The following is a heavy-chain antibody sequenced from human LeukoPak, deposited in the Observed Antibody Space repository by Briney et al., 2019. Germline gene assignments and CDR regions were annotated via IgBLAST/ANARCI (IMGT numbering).Heavy chain of an antibody. V-gene: IGHV3-11*01. J-gene: IGHJ4*02. CDR3: ARGKQWLPFDY. CDR2: ISSSGSTI. D-gene: IGHD6-19*01. Sequence: SGGSLRLSCAASGFTFSDYYMSWIRQAPGKGLEWVSYISSSGSTIYYADSVKGRLTISRDNSKNTLYMQMNSLRAEDTAVYYCARGKQWLPFDYWGQGTLVTVSS. CDR1: GFTFSDYY.